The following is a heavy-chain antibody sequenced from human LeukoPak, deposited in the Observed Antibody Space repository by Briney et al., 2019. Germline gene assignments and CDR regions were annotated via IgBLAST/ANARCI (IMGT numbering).Heavy chain of an antibody. Sequence: GGSLRLSCAASGFTFSSYAMSWVRQAPGKGLEWVSAISGSGGSTYYADSVKGRFTISRDNSKNTLYLQMNSLRAEDTAVYYCAKVEVKGGSYYAFDYWGQGTLVTVSS. J-gene: IGHJ4*02. D-gene: IGHD1-26*01. V-gene: IGHV3-23*01. CDR2: ISGSGGST. CDR1: GFTFSSYA. CDR3: AKVEVKGGSYYAFDY.